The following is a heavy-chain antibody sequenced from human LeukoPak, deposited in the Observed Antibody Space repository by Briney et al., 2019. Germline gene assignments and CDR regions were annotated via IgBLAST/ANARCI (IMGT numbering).Heavy chain of an antibody. V-gene: IGHV3-23*01. Sequence: PGGCQRLSRAASRFIFSRYAMLGVRHAPGRGLEGVSALSGSGCSTYYADSAKGRFTISRDNSKNTLYLQMNGLRAEGKAVYYYAKERDCANDYWGRGPLVTVSS. CDR2: LSGSGCST. D-gene: IGHD2-21*01. CDR1: RFIFSRYA. CDR3: AKERDCANDY. J-gene: IGHJ4*02.